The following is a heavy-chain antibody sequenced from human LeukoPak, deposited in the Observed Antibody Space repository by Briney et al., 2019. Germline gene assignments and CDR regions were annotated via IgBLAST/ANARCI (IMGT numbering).Heavy chain of an antibody. V-gene: IGHV3-30*04. CDR3: ARDSWGFDF. D-gene: IGHD7-27*01. J-gene: IGHJ4*02. Sequence: PGGSLRLSCAASGFTFSNFAMHRVRQAPGKGLEWVAMMSYDGSNKYTDSVKGRFTISRDNSKNMVDLYMSNLKIEDTAVYYCARDSWGFDFWGQGTLVIVAS. CDR2: MSYDGSNK. CDR1: GFTFSNFA.